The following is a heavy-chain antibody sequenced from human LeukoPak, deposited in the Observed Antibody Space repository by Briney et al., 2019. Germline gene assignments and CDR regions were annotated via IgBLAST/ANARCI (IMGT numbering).Heavy chain of an antibody. V-gene: IGHV4-59*07. CDR1: GVSISSYY. J-gene: IGHJ6*02. CDR3: ARGEVNLYYFFGMDG. D-gene: IGHD1-14*01. Sequence: PSDPLSLPCTVSGVSISSYYWRGIRQPPEKAREWMGYLFYSGDNNYNPSLKSRVTISVDTSKNQYSLKLSSVPAADTAVYYCARGEVNLYYFFGMDGWGQGTTGTVSS. CDR2: LFYSGDN.